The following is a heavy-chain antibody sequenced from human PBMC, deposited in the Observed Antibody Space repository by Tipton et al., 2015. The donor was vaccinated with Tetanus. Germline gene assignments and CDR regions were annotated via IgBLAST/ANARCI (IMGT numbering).Heavy chain of an antibody. CDR3: ARADYNLARKGPFDS. Sequence: LRLSCTVSGDSVRSGNYQWNWIRQSPGKGFEWLAYISNSGRTNSNYDLKSRISISRDTSKNQFSLSLTSVTAADTAVYYCARADYNLARKGPFDSWGQGTQVIVS. CDR2: ISNSGRT. V-gene: IGHV4-61*01. J-gene: IGHJ4*02. CDR1: GDSVRSGNYQ. D-gene: IGHD5-12*01.